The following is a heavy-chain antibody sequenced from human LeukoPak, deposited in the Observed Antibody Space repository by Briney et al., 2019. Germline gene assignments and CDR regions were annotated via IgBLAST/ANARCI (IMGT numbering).Heavy chain of an antibody. J-gene: IGHJ4*02. Sequence: SQTLSLTCTVSGGSISSGSYYWSWIRQPAGKGLEWIGRIYTSGSTNYNPSLKSRVTISVDTSKNQFSLKLSSVAAADTAVYYCARAYSSSSRGHFDYWGQGTLVTVSS. V-gene: IGHV4-61*02. CDR3: ARAYSSSSRGHFDY. CDR1: GGSISSGSYY. CDR2: IYTSGST. D-gene: IGHD6-6*01.